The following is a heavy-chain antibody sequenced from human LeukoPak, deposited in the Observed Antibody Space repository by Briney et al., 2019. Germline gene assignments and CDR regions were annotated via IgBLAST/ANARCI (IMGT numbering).Heavy chain of an antibody. CDR2: ISGSADNT. J-gene: IGHJ4*02. D-gene: IGHD7-27*01. CDR3: AKGNWGDC. Sequence: GGSLRLSCAASGLTFSSYAMNWVRQAPGKGLEWVSGISGSADNTYYADSVRGRFTIFRDNSKNTVYLQMNSLRAEDAAVYYCAKGNWGDCWGQGTLVIVSS. V-gene: IGHV3-23*01. CDR1: GLTFSSYA.